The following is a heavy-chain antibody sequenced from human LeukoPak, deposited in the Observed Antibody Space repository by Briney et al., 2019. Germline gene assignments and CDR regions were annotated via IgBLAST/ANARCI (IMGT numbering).Heavy chain of an antibody. CDR1: GYTFTSYG. V-gene: IGHV1-18*01. Sequence: GASVKVSCKASGYTFTSYGISWVRRAPGQGLEWMGWISAYNGNTNYAQKLQGRVTMTTDTSTSTAYMELRSLRSDDTAVYYCARASFQRWLQLGGDWGQGTLVTVSS. CDR2: ISAYNGNT. D-gene: IGHD5-24*01. CDR3: ARASFQRWLQLGGD. J-gene: IGHJ4*02.